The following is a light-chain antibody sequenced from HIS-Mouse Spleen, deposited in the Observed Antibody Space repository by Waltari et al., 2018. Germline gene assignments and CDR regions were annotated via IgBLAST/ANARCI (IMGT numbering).Light chain of an antibody. CDR3: AAWDDSLSGPV. V-gene: IGLV1-47*01. Sequence: QSVLTQPLSASGTPGQRVTIACSGSSSNTGSNYVYWYQQLPGTAPKLLIYRNNQRPSGVPDRFSGSKSGTSASLAISGLRSEDEADYYCAAWDDSLSGPVFGGGTKLTVL. CDR1: SSNTGSNY. CDR2: RNN. J-gene: IGLJ3*02.